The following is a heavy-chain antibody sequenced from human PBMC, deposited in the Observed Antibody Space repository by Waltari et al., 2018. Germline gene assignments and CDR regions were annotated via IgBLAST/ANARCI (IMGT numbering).Heavy chain of an antibody. V-gene: IGHV1-46*01. CDR1: EYTFTSSY. J-gene: IGHJ6*02. Sequence: QVQLVQSGAEVKKPGASVKISCKTSEYTFTSSYIHWVRQAPGQGLEWMGISNPGAGSTIYAQKFKGRVTMTRDTSTSTVYMELSSLRSEDTAVYYCARDTGALWMDVWGQGTTVTVSS. D-gene: IGHD2-21*01. CDR2: SNPGAGST. CDR3: ARDTGALWMDV.